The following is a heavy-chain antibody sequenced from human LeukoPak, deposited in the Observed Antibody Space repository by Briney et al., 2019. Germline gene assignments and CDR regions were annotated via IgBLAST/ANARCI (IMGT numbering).Heavy chain of an antibody. D-gene: IGHD3-22*01. CDR1: GGSISSYY. CDR2: IYTSGST. V-gene: IGHV4-4*07. Sequence: SETLSLACTVSGGSISSYYWSWIRQPAGKGLEWIGRIYTSGSTNYNPPLKSRVTMSVDTSKNQFSLKLSSVTAADTAVYYCARDDSSGYSVSTHAFDIWGQGTMVTVSS. J-gene: IGHJ3*02. CDR3: ARDDSSGYSVSTHAFDI.